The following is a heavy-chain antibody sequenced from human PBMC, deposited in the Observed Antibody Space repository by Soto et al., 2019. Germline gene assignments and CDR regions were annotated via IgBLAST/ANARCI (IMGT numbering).Heavy chain of an antibody. D-gene: IGHD3-10*01. CDR2: INHSGST. Sequence: SETLSLTCAVYGGSFSGYYWSWIRQPPGKGLEWIGEINHSGSTNYNPSLKSRVTISVDTSKNQFSLKLSSVTAADTAVYYGARGRSWGSGARYKDNWFDPWGQGTLVTVSS. V-gene: IGHV4-34*01. J-gene: IGHJ5*02. CDR1: GGSFSGYY. CDR3: ARGRSWGSGARYKDNWFDP.